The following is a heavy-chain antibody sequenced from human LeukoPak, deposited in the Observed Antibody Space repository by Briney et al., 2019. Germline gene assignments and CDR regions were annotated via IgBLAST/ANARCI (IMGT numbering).Heavy chain of an antibody. J-gene: IGHJ4*02. V-gene: IGHV4-59*02. D-gene: IGHD1-14*01. CDR1: GDSVSSYY. CDR2: IYYSGST. Sequence: PSETLSLTCTVSGDSVSSYYWSWIRQPPGKGLEWIGYIYYSGSTNYNPSLKSRVTISADTSKNQFSLKLSSVTATDTAVYYCARGGVTLDYWGQGTLVTVSS. CDR3: ARGGVTLDY.